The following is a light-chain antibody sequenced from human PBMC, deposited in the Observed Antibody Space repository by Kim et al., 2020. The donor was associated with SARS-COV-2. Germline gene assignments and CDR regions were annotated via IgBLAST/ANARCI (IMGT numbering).Light chain of an antibody. V-gene: IGLV3-9*01. CDR2: RDS. CDR3: QVWDSSTAWV. Sequence: VALGPTATHTGGGNNIGNEHVHWYQKEQGQAPMLVIDRDSNRPSGIPERFSGSNSQNTATLTISRAQAGDEADYYCQVWDSSTAWVFGGETQLTFL. CDR1: NIGNEH. J-gene: IGLJ2*01.